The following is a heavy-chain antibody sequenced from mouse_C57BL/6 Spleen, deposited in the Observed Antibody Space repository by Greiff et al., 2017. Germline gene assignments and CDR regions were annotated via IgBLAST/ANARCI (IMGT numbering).Heavy chain of an antibody. D-gene: IGHD4-1*01. CDR1: GYAFTNYL. V-gene: IGHV1-54*01. Sequence: QVQLKESGAELVRPGTSVKVSCKASGYAFTNYLIEWVKQRPGQGLEWIGVINPGSGGTNYNEKFKGKATLTADKSSSTAYMQLSSLTSEDSAVYVCSSQGNLTVYWYFDVWGTGTTVTVSS. J-gene: IGHJ1*03. CDR3: SSQGNLTVYWYFDV. CDR2: INPGSGGT.